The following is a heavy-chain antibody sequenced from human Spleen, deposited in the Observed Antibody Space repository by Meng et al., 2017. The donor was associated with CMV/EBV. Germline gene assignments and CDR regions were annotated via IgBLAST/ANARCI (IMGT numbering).Heavy chain of an antibody. Sequence: GGSLRLSCAASGFIFSSYAMHWVRQAPGKGLEWVAVISYDGSNKYYADSVKGRFTISRDNSKNTLYLQMNSLRAEDTAVYYCARDGVTIFGVVSGYFDYWGQGTLVTVSS. CDR1: GFIFSSYA. CDR2: ISYDGSNK. CDR3: ARDGVTIFGVVSGYFDY. J-gene: IGHJ4*02. V-gene: IGHV3-30-3*01. D-gene: IGHD3-3*01.